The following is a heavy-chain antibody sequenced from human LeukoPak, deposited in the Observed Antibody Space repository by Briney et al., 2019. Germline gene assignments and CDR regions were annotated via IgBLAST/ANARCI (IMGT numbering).Heavy chain of an antibody. V-gene: IGHV3-43D*03. CDR1: GGSISSYY. CDR3: AKENYDFWSGMVH. J-gene: IGHJ4*02. D-gene: IGHD3-3*01. CDR2: ISWDVGST. Sequence: ETLSLTCTVSGGSISSYYWSWVRQAPGKGLEWVSLISWDVGSTYYADSVKGRFTISRDNSKNSLYLQMNSLRAEDTALYYCAKENYDFWSGMVHWGQGTLVTVSS.